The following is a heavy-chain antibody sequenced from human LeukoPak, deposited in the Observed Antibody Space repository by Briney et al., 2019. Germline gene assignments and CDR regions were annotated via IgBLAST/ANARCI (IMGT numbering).Heavy chain of an antibody. J-gene: IGHJ4*02. V-gene: IGHV4-34*01. Sequence: PSETLSLTCAVYGGSFSGHYWTWIRQPPGKGLEWIGESTHRGSTNYNPSLKSRVTISADTSKNQFSLKLSSVTAADTAVYYCARGLGYCSSTSCYRVGYFDYWGQGTLVTVSS. CDR2: STHRGST. CDR3: ARGLGYCSSTSCYRVGYFDY. CDR1: GGSFSGHY. D-gene: IGHD2-2*02.